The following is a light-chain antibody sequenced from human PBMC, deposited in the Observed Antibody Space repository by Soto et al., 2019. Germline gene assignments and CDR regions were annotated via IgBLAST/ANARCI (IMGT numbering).Light chain of an antibody. CDR1: SSDVGGYNY. CDR2: EVN. V-gene: IGLV2-14*01. Sequence: QSALTQPASVSGSPGQSITISCTGTSSDVGGYNYVSWYQQHPGKVPKLIIYEVNNRPSGVSYRFSGSKSGNTASLTISGLQAEDEADYYCSSYTLISPQVFCGGTKLTVL. J-gene: IGLJ3*02. CDR3: SSYTLISPQV.